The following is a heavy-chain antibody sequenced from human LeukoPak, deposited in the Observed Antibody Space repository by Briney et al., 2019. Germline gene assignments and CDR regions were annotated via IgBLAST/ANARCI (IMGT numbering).Heavy chain of an antibody. J-gene: IGHJ3*02. Sequence: ASVKVSCKASGYTFTGYDMHWVRQAPGQVLEWMGWVNPNSGGTNYAQKFQGRVTMTRDTSISKAYMELSRLRSDDTAVYYCARKPMVRGVIHAFDIWGQGTMVTVSS. CDR2: VNPNSGGT. D-gene: IGHD3-10*01. CDR1: GYTFTGYD. V-gene: IGHV1-2*02. CDR3: ARKPMVRGVIHAFDI.